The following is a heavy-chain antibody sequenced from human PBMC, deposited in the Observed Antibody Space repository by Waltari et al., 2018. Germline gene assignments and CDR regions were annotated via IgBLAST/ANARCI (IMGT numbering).Heavy chain of an antibody. D-gene: IGHD1-1*01. CDR2: IRYDGSNK. V-gene: IGHV3-30*02. CDR1: GYTFSSYG. J-gene: IGHJ3*02. Sequence: QRVASGRGVVQPGGAPSRSGAASGYTFSSYGLHWVRQAPGKGLELVAFIRYDGSNKYYADSVKGRFTISRDNSKNTLYLQMHSLRAEDTAVYYCAKDVNWYADAFDIWGQGTMVTVSS. CDR3: AKDVNWYADAFDI.